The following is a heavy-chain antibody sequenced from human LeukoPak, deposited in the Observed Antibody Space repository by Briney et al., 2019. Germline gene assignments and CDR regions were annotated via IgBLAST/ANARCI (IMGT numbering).Heavy chain of an antibody. J-gene: IGHJ4*02. V-gene: IGHV4-30-2*01. CDR3: ARSIYDFWSRSPFDY. CDR1: GASISSGRNY. CDR2: IYHGGST. Sequence: KPSETLSLTCNVSGASISSGRNYWGWIRQPPGKGLEWIGYIYHGGSTSYNPSLKSRVTILVDRSKNQFSLKLSSVTAADTAVYYCARSIYDFWSRSPFDYWGQGTLVTVSS. D-gene: IGHD3-3*01.